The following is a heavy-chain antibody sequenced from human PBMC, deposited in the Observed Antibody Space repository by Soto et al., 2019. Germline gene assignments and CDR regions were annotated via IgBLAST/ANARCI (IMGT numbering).Heavy chain of an antibody. CDR3: ARGDHYYDSSGYFIDGWFDP. CDR1: GDSISSYS. D-gene: IGHD3-22*01. V-gene: IGHV4-59*12. Sequence: SETLSLTCTVSGDSISSYSWSWIRQPPGKGLEWIGNIHYNGNTKYSPSLKSRVTMSVDTSKNQFSLKLSSVTAADTAVYYCARGDHYYDSSGYFIDGWFDPWGQGTLVTVS. J-gene: IGHJ5*02. CDR2: IHYNGNT.